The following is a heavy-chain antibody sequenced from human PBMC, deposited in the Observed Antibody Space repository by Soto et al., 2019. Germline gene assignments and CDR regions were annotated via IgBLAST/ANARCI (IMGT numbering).Heavy chain of an antibody. CDR2: VNPIVSMS. D-gene: IGHD3-10*01. V-gene: IGHV1-69*02. J-gene: IGHJ4*02. CDR3: ASIYGSGYRAFDY. CDR1: GDTFNFYS. Sequence: QVQLVQSGAEVKRPGSSVKVSCKASGDTFNFYSINWVRQAPGLGLEWMGRVNPIVSMSNYAQKFQGRVTMTADTSPSTSYMELRSLRSEDTASYYCASIYGSGYRAFDYWGQGALVTVSS.